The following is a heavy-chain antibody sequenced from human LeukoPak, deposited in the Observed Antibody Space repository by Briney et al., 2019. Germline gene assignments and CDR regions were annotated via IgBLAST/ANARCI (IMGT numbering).Heavy chain of an antibody. Sequence: SETLSLTCTVSGGSISSHYWSWIRQPPGKGLEWIGYIYYSGSTNYNPSLKSRVTISVDTSKNQFSLKLSSVTAADTAVYYRAREGLNYYDSSGYYYFDYWGQGTLVTVSS. D-gene: IGHD3-22*01. J-gene: IGHJ4*02. CDR2: IYYSGST. CDR1: GGSISSHY. CDR3: AREGLNYYDSSGYYYFDY. V-gene: IGHV4-59*11.